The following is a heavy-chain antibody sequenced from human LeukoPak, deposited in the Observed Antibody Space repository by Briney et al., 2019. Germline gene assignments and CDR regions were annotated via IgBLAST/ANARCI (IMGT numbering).Heavy chain of an antibody. Sequence: ASVKVSCKASGYTFTGHYIHWVRQTPGQGLEWMGLINPNSGGTNYAQNFKGRVTMTRDTSISTAYIELRRLRSDDTAVYYCARGGPVVGATTGSFDYWGQGTLVTVS. CDR3: ARGGPVVGATTGSFDY. CDR1: GYTFTGHY. V-gene: IGHV1-2*02. D-gene: IGHD1-26*01. J-gene: IGHJ4*02. CDR2: INPNSGGT.